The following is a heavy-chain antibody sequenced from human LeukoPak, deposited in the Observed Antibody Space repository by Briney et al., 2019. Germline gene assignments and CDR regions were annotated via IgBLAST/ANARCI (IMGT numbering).Heavy chain of an antibody. D-gene: IGHD3-22*01. Sequence: ASVKVSCKVSGYTLTELSMHWVRQAPGKGLEWMGGFDPEDGETIYAQKFQGRVTVTEDTSTDTAYMELSSLRSDDTAVYYCARDRAYYYDSSGYYNNWFDPWGQGTLVTVSS. CDR1: GYTLTELS. V-gene: IGHV1-24*01. CDR3: ARDRAYYYDSSGYYNNWFDP. CDR2: FDPEDGET. J-gene: IGHJ5*02.